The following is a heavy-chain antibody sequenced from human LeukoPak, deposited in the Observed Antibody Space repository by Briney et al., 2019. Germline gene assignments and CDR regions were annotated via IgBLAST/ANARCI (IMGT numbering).Heavy chain of an antibody. CDR1: GFTFKSYA. Sequence: PGGSLRLSCAASGFTFKSYAMHWVRQAPGKGLEWVAVIPDDGNNKYYADSVKGRFTISRDNSKNTLYLQMNSLRAEDTAIYYCSGVFYYWGQGTLVTVSS. V-gene: IGHV3-30*04. CDR2: IPDDGNNK. CDR3: SGVFYY. J-gene: IGHJ4*02.